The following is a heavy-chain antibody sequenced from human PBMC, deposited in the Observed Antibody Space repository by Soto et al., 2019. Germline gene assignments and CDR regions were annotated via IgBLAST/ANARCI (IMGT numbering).Heavy chain of an antibody. D-gene: IGHD6-6*01. CDR3: SRRIPARLSCFDF. J-gene: IGHJ5*01. CDR2: IKQDGSEK. Sequence: QSGGSLGLSCAASGFTLSSNGMSWAGQAPGKGLEWVANIKQDGSEKYYVDSVKGRFTISRDNAKNSLYLQMNSLRAEDTAVYYCSRRIPARLSCFDFWGKGTLVTLS. CDR1: GFTLSSNG. V-gene: IGHV3-7*01.